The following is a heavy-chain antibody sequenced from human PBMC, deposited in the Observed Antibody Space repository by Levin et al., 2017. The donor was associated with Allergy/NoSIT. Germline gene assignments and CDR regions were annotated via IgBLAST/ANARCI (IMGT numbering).Heavy chain of an antibody. J-gene: IGHJ4*02. V-gene: IGHV3-7*04. CDR3: ARAGGSSWSDY. CDR1: GFTFSSYW. Sequence: GESLKISCAASGFTFSSYWMSWVRQAPGKGLEWVANIKQDGSEKYYVDSVKGRFTISRDNAKNSLYLQMNSLRAEDTAVYYCARAGGSSWSDYWGQGTLVTVSS. D-gene: IGHD6-13*01. CDR2: IKQDGSEK.